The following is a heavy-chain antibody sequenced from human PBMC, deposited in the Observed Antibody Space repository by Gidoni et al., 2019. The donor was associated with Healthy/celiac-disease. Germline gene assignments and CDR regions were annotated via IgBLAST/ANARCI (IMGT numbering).Heavy chain of an antibody. CDR3: AKAGRFEYYYDSSGYYFFDY. CDR2: ISGSGGGT. CDR1: GFTFRSYA. D-gene: IGHD3-22*01. V-gene: IGHV3-23*04. J-gene: IGHJ4*02. Sequence: EVQLVESGGGLVQPGGSLRLSCAASGFTFRSYAMSWVRQAPGKGLEWVSAISGSGGGTYYADSVKGRFTISRDNSKNTLYLQMNSLRAEDTAVYYCAKAGRFEYYYDSSGYYFFDYWGQGTLVTVSS.